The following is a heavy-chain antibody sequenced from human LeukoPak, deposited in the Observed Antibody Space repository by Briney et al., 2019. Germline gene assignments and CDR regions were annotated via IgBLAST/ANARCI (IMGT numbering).Heavy chain of an antibody. CDR3: ARAPTYYYDSSGYSDI. J-gene: IGHJ3*02. Sequence: GVSLRLSCAASGFTFSSYSMHWVRQAAGQGLKWVSSISISRSYIYYADSVKGRFTISRDNAKNPLYLQMNILRAEDTAVYYCARAPTYYYDSSGYSDIWGQGTMVTVSS. CDR1: GFTFSSYS. V-gene: IGHV3-21*01. D-gene: IGHD3-22*01. CDR2: ISISRSYI.